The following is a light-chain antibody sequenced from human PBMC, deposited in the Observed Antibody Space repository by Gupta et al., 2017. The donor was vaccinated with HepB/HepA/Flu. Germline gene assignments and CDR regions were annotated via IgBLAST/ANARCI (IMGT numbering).Light chain of an antibody. CDR2: ESS. Sequence: DIQMTQSPSSLYASVGDRITISCQASQDITNYLHWYQQKPGKATELLIYESSNLETGVPSRFSGSGSGTHVTLTINSLQPEDIATYDCQQFDNLPITCGQGTRLEIK. CDR1: QDITNY. J-gene: IGKJ5*01. CDR3: QQFDNLPIT. V-gene: IGKV1-33*01.